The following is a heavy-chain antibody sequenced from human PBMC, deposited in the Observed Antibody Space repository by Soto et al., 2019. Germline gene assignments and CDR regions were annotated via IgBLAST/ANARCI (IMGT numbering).Heavy chain of an antibody. V-gene: IGHV3-30-3*01. CDR2: ISYDGSNK. CDR3: ARDLHDYSNYFVSLSPTYYYYGMDV. J-gene: IGHJ6*02. CDR1: GFTFSSYA. D-gene: IGHD4-4*01. Sequence: HPGGSLRLACAAAGFTFSSYAMHWVRQAAGKGLEWVAVISYDGSNKYYADSVKGRFTTSRDNSKNTLYLQMNTLRAEDTAVYYCARDLHDYSNYFVSLSPTYYYYGMDVWGQGTTVTVSS.